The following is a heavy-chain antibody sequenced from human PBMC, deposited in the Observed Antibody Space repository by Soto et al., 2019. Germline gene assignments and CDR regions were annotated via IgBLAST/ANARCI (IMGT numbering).Heavy chain of an antibody. CDR2: IIPILGTA. CDR1: GGTFSSDA. V-gene: IGHV1-69*11. J-gene: IGHJ4*02. Sequence: QVQLVQSGAEVKKPGSSVKVSCKASGGTFSSDAISWVRQSPGQGLEWMGGIIPILGTAKYAEKFQGRVTITADESTSTAYMDLCSLTSEDTAVYFCARDWGVNTHFFDYWGQGTLVTVSS. CDR3: ARDWGVNTHFFDY. D-gene: IGHD3-10*01.